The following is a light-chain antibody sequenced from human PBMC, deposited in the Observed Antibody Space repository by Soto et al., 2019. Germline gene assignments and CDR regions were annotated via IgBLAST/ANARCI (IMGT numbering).Light chain of an antibody. Sequence: FAQSPGTVSLSPGERATLSCRASQSVSYYLAWYQQKPGQAPRLLIYDASSRATGVPDRFSGSGSGTDFTLTISRLEPEDFGVYHCQQYDGSPQTFGQGTKVDIK. CDR3: QQYDGSPQT. CDR1: QSVSYY. CDR2: DAS. J-gene: IGKJ1*01. V-gene: IGKV3-20*01.